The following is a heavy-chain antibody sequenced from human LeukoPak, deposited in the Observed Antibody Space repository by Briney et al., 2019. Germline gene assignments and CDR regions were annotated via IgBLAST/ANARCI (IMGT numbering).Heavy chain of an antibody. Sequence: PSETLSLTCTVSGGSISRYYWSWIRQPPGKGLEWIGYIYYSGSTNYNPSLKSRVTISVDTSKNQFSLKLSSVTAADTAVYYCARGGYYYDSSGYYYVWGQGTLVTVSS. CDR1: GGSISRYY. CDR3: ARGGYYYDSSGYYYV. D-gene: IGHD3-22*01. J-gene: IGHJ4*02. V-gene: IGHV4-59*01. CDR2: IYYSGST.